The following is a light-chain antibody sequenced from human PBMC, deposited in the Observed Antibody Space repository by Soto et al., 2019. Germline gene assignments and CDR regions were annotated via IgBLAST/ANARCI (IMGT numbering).Light chain of an antibody. Sequence: DIQLTPSPSSLSASVEERVIITCRASQSISNHLNWYQQKPGKAPKLLIFAASSLQSGVPSRFSGSRSGPDFTLTISSLQPEDFATYCCQQSYSSPPTLGQGTKEDIK. J-gene: IGKJ1*01. V-gene: IGKV1-39*01. CDR1: QSISNH. CDR3: QQSYSSPPT. CDR2: AAS.